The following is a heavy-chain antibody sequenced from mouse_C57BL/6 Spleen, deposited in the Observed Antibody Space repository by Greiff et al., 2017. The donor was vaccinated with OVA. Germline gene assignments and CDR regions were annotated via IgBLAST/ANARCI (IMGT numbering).Heavy chain of an antibody. D-gene: IGHD1-1*01. Sequence: QVQLQQPGAELVKPGASVKMSCKASGYTFTSYWITWVKQRPGQGLEWIGDIYPGSGSTNYNEKFKSKATLTVDTSSSTAYMQLSSLTSEDSAVYYGAKYNYGSSHFDDWGQGTTLTVSS. CDR1: GYTFTSYW. J-gene: IGHJ2*01. CDR3: AKYNYGSSHFDD. CDR2: IYPGSGST. V-gene: IGHV1-55*01.